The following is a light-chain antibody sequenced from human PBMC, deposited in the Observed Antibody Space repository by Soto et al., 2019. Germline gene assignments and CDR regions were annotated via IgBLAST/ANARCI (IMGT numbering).Light chain of an antibody. J-gene: IGKJ3*01. CDR3: QQYDNLPLT. V-gene: IGKV1-33*01. CDR2: DAS. Sequence: DIQMTQSPSTLSASVGDRVTITCRASQSISGWLAWYQQKPGKAPKLLIYDASNLETGVPSRFSGSGSGTDFTFTISSLQPEDIATYYCQQYDNLPLTFGPGTKVDIK. CDR1: QSISGW.